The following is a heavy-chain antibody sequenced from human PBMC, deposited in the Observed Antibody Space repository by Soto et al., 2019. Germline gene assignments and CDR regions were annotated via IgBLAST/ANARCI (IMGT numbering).Heavy chain of an antibody. CDR2: ISGSGGST. J-gene: IGHJ3*02. CDR3: EKDRAVRPPGDAFDI. V-gene: IGHV3-23*01. CDR1: GFSFSSHA. Sequence: GSLRLSSAASGFSFSSHAMSWVRQAPGKGLEWVSAISGSGGSTYYADSVKGRFTISRDNSKNTLYLQMNSLRAEDTAVYYCEKDRAVRPPGDAFDIWGQGAMVTVSS. D-gene: IGHD3-10*01.